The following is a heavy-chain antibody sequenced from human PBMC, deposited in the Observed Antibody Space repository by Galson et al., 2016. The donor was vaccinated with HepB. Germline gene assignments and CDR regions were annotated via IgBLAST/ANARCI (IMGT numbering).Heavy chain of an antibody. J-gene: IGHJ4*02. CDR1: GFSLTSAGVG. V-gene: IGHV2-5*02. Sequence: PALVKPTQTLTLTCTFSGFSLTSAGVGVGWVRQPPGKALEWLALLYWDDDKHYSPSLKSRLTITKDTSKNQVVLTMNSVDPVDTATYYCANRHREGGCRFFDYWGQGILVTVSS. CDR3: ANRHREGGCRFFDY. CDR2: LYWDDDK. D-gene: IGHD1-26*01.